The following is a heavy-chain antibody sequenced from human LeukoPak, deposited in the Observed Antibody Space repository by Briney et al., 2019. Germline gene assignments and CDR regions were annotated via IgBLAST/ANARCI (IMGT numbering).Heavy chain of an antibody. CDR1: GGSISSYY. Sequence: SETLSLTCTVSGGSISSYYWSWIRQPPGKGLEWIGYIYYSGSTNYNPSLKSRVTISVDTSKNQFSLKLSSVTAADTAVYYCARHRRYYGSGSGWFDPWGQGTLVTVSS. CDR2: IYYSGST. V-gene: IGHV4-59*08. D-gene: IGHD3-10*01. J-gene: IGHJ5*02. CDR3: ARHRRYYGSGSGWFDP.